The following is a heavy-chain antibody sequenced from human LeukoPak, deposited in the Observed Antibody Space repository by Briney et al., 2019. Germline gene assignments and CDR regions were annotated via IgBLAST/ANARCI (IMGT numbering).Heavy chain of an antibody. CDR1: GGSFNNYY. CDR3: ACHDFAREFDS. D-gene: IGHD6-6*01. CDR2: IYDSGST. Sequence: SETLSLTCTVSGGSFNNYYWAWIRQPPGKGLEWIGYIYDSGSTNYTPSLKSRVTISMDTSKNQFSLKLRSLTAADTAVYYCACHDFAREFDSWGQGTLVTVSS. V-gene: IGHV4-59*08. J-gene: IGHJ4*02.